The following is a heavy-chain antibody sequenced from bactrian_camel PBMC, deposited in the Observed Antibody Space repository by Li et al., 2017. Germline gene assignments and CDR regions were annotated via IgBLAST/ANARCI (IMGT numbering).Heavy chain of an antibody. CDR2: VDSLGIP. V-gene: IGHV3S53*01. J-gene: IGHJ4*01. D-gene: IGHD1*01. CDR3: AAEARGSRPFGLAWTDPEEYST. Sequence: VQLVESGGGSVQAGGSLRLSCVASEYRGCTGWLRQIPGKEREGVATVDSLGIPTYADSVKGRFTISKDNAKNTLYLQMNSLKPEDTATYYCAAEARGSRPFGLAWTDPEEYSTWGRGTQVTVS. CDR1: EYRGC.